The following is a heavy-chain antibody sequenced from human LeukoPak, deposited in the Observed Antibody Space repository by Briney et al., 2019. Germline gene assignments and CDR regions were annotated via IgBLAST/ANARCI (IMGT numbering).Heavy chain of an antibody. CDR3: ARPLITMVRGVNKNWFDP. V-gene: IGHV1-2*02. CDR2: INPNSGGT. D-gene: IGHD3-10*01. CDR1: GYTFTGYY. Sequence: ASVKVSCKASGYTFTGYYMHWVRQAPGQGLEWMGWINPNSGGTNCAQKFQGRVTMTRDTSISTAYMELSRLRSDDTAVYYCARPLITMVRGVNKNWFDPWGQGTLVTVSS. J-gene: IGHJ5*02.